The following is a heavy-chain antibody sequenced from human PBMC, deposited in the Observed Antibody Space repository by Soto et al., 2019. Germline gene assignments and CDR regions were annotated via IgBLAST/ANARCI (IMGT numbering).Heavy chain of an antibody. D-gene: IGHD3-9*01. CDR1: GFSFSSYA. J-gene: IGHJ6*02. Sequence: GGSLRLSCAASGFSFSSYAMSWVRQAPGKGLEWVSAISGSGGSTYYADSVKGRFTISRDNSKNTLYLQMNSLRAEDTAVYYCAKCPNILTGWTTDYYGMDVWGQGTTVTVSS. CDR2: ISGSGGST. V-gene: IGHV3-23*01. CDR3: AKCPNILTGWTTDYYGMDV.